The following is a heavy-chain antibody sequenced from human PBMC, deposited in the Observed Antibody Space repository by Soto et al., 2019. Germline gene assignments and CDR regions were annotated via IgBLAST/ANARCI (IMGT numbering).Heavy chain of an antibody. Sequence: GGSLRLSCAASGFTFSSYGMHWVRQAPGKGLEWVAVISYDGSNKYYADSVKGRFTISRDNSKNTLYLQMNSLRAEDTAVYYCAKDSYYDSSGSPLYYFDYWGQGTLVTVSS. V-gene: IGHV3-30*18. J-gene: IGHJ4*02. CDR3: AKDSYYDSSGSPLYYFDY. CDR2: ISYDGSNK. CDR1: GFTFSSYG. D-gene: IGHD3-22*01.